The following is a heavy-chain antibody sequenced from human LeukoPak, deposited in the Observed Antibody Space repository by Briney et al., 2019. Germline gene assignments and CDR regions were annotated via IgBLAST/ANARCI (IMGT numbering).Heavy chain of an antibody. D-gene: IGHD6-13*01. CDR2: IYYSGST. J-gene: IGHJ5*02. Sequence: SETLSLTCTVSGGSVSSSIYWGWIRQPPGKGLEWIGSIYYSGSTYYSPSLKSRVTISLDPSKNQFSLKLSSLTAADTAIYYCASGYTAAGRRFDPWGQGTLVTVSS. CDR1: GGSVSSSIY. V-gene: IGHV4-39*01. CDR3: ASGYTAAGRRFDP.